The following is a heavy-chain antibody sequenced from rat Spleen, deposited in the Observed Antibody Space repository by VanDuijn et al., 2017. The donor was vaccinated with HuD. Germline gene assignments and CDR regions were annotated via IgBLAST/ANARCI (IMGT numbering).Heavy chain of an antibody. Sequence: QVQLKESGPGLVQPSQTMSLTCTVSGLSLTSNSISWIRKPPGKGLEWMGVIWHNGGTDYHSPIKFRLRISRDTSKSQVFLKMNSLQTEDTAMYFCASGIFDFWGQGVMVTVSS. J-gene: IGHJ2*01. D-gene: IGHD1-4*01. V-gene: IGHV2-47*01. CDR3: ASGIFDF. CDR2: IWHNGGT. CDR1: GLSLTSNS.